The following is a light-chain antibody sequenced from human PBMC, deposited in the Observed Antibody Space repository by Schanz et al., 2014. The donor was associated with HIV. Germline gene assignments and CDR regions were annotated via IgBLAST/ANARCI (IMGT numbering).Light chain of an antibody. CDR2: EVR. Sequence: QSALTQPASVSGSPGQSITISCTGTSSDIGNYNLVSWFQHHPGEAPKIMIFEVRKRPSGVSGRFSGSKSGNTASLTISGLQAEDEADYYCCSYAGSSTYVFGTGTKLTVL. CDR1: SSDIGNYNL. V-gene: IGLV2-23*02. J-gene: IGLJ1*01. CDR3: CSYAGSSTYV.